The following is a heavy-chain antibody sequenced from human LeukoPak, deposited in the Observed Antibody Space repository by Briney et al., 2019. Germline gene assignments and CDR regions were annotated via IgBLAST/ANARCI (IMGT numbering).Heavy chain of an antibody. Sequence: SETLSLTCAVYGGSFSGYYWSWIRQPPGKGLEWIGEINHSGSTNCNPSLKSRVIISVDTSKNQFSLKQGSVTAADTAVYYCGGIAARPAVVDYWGQGTLVTVSS. CDR2: INHSGST. J-gene: IGHJ4*02. D-gene: IGHD6-6*01. CDR1: GGSFSGYY. V-gene: IGHV4-34*01. CDR3: GGIAARPAVVDY.